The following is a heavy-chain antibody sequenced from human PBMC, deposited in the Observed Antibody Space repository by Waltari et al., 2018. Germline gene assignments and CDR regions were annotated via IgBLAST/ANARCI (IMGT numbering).Heavy chain of an antibody. D-gene: IGHD3-3*01. CDR1: GGSFSGYY. J-gene: IGHJ3*02. V-gene: IGHV4-34*01. CDR2: INHSGST. Sequence: QVQLQQWGAGLLKPSETLSLTCAVYGGSFSGYYWSWIRQPPGKGLEWIGEINHSGSTNYNPSLKSRVTIAVDTSKNQFSQKLSSVTAADTAVYYGARGRRFLEWLLRHDAFDIWGQGTMVTVSS. CDR3: ARGRRFLEWLLRHDAFDI.